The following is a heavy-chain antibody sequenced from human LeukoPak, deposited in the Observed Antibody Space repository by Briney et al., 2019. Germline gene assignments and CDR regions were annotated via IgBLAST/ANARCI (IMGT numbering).Heavy chain of an antibody. CDR1: GFIFTDYY. CDR2: VDPADGEV. J-gene: IGHJ5*02. Sequence: ATVKISCKASGFIFTDYYIHWIQQAPGKGPDWMGRVDPADGEVLYAEKFQGRVTMAADKSIDTAYMELTNLRSEDTAFYYCTRDDYSHPFDPWGQGTLVTVSS. V-gene: IGHV1-69-2*01. CDR3: TRDDYSHPFDP. D-gene: IGHD4-11*01.